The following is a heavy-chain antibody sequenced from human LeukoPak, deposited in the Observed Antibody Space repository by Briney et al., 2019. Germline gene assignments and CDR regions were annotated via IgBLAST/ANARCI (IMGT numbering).Heavy chain of an antibody. D-gene: IGHD3-22*01. CDR1: SGSISSSSYY. J-gene: IGHJ4*02. CDR3: ASGYYDSSGYYYPFEY. Sequence: LETLSLTCTVSSGSISSSSYYWGWIRQPPGQGREGIGKSYYSENTYYNPYLMSRVTMSVDTSKNQFSLRLSSVTAADTAVYHCASGYYDSSGYYYPFEYWGQGTLVTVSS. CDR2: SYYSENT. V-gene: IGHV4-39*01.